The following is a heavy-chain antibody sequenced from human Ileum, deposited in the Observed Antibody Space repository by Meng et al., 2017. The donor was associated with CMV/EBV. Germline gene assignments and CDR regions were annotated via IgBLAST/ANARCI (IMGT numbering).Heavy chain of an antibody. CDR3: TKDNDDFWS. CDR2: IRYDGSAK. D-gene: IGHD3-3*01. J-gene: IGHJ4*02. V-gene: IGHV3-30*02. Sequence: QVQLVESGXGVVQPXGSRRLSCAASGFTFSNYGMHWVRQAPGKGLEWMTYIRYDGSAKLYADSVKGRFTISRDNSKNTLSLQMNSLRVEDTAVYYCTKDNDDFWSWGQGTLVTVSS. CDR1: GFTFSNYG.